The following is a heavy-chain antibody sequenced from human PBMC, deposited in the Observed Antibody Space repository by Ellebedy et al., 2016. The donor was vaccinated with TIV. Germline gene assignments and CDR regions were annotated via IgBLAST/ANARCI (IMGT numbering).Heavy chain of an antibody. CDR3: ARVVSYGYGWFNP. D-gene: IGHD5-18*01. V-gene: IGHV4-34*01. CDR1: GGSFSGYY. CDR2: IYYSGST. J-gene: IGHJ5*02. Sequence: SETLSLTXAVYGGSFSGYYWSWIRQPPGKGLEWIGYIYYSGSTNYNPSLKSRVTISVDTSKNQFSLKLSSVTAADTAVYYCARVVSYGYGWFNPWGQGTLVTVSS.